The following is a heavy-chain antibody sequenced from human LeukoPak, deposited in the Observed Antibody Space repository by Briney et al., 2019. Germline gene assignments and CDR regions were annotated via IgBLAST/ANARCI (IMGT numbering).Heavy chain of an antibody. V-gene: IGHV3-20*04. D-gene: IGHD5-12*01. J-gene: IGHJ6*03. CDR3: ARAYSGYENYYYYYYMDV. CDR2: INWNGGNR. CDR1: GFTFDDYG. Sequence: PGGSLRLSCAASGFTFDDYGMSWVRQAPGKGLEWVSGINWNGGNRGYADSVKGRFTISRDNAKNSLYLQMNSLRAEDTALYYCARAYSGYENYYYYYYMDVWGKGTTVTVSS.